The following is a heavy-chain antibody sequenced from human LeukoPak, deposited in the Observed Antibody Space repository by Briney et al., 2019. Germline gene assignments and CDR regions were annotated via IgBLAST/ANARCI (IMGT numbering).Heavy chain of an antibody. CDR1: GYTFTTYE. CDR3: ARDAREVLFWFGEFFP. Sequence: ASVKVSCKASGYTFTTYEIHWVRQAPGQGLEWMGWISGYNGNTKYAQKFQGRVTMTTDTSTSTAYMELRSLRSDDTAVYYCARDAREVLFWFGEFFPWGQGTLVAVSS. V-gene: IGHV1-18*01. CDR2: ISGYNGNT. D-gene: IGHD3-10*01. J-gene: IGHJ5*02.